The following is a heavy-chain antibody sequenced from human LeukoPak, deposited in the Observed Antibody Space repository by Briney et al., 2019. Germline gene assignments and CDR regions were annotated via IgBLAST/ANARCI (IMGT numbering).Heavy chain of an antibody. CDR2: IWYDGSKK. J-gene: IGHJ4*02. D-gene: IGHD6-13*01. V-gene: IGHV3-33*01. CDR3: ARDAGIGRQIDN. CDR1: GFIFSTYG. Sequence: PAGGSLRLSCAASGFIFSTYGMHWVRQAPGKGLEWVAFIWYDGSKKYYADSMKGRVTIDRDNSKNRLYLQMDSMRAEDTAVYYCARDAGIGRQIDNWGQGTLVTVSS.